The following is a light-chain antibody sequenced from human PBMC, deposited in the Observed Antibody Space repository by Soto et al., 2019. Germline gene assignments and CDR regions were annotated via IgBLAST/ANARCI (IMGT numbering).Light chain of an antibody. V-gene: IGKV3-20*01. J-gene: IGKJ1*01. CDR2: RAS. CDR1: QSVSSNY. Sequence: EIVLTQSPGTLSLSPGERATLSCRASQSVSSNYVAWYQQKPGQTPKVLIYRASSRATGIPDRFSGSGSGTDFTLTISDVEPEDFAVYYCHQRQSWPRTFGQGTKVDIK. CDR3: HQRQSWPRT.